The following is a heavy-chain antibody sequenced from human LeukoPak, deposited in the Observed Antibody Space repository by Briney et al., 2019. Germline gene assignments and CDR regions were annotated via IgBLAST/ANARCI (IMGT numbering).Heavy chain of an antibody. CDR2: ISSSGGST. D-gene: IGHD2-2*01. CDR3: ARDLCSVTSCYPYYFDY. Sequence: GGSLRLSCAASGFTFSDYYMSWIRQAPGKGLEWISYISSSGGSTYYADSVKGRFAISRDNAKNSLYLQMNSLRADDTALYYCARDLCSVTSCYPYYFDYWGQGTLVPVSS. J-gene: IGHJ4*02. CDR1: GFTFSDYY. V-gene: IGHV3-11*01.